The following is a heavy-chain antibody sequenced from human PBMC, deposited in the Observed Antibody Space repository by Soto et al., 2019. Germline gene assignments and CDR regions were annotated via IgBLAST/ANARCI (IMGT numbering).Heavy chain of an antibody. CDR2: IHYSGST. Sequence: SETLSLTWSVSGASISSSSYYWGWIRQPPGKGLEWIGTIHYSGSTYYNSSLKSRVTISVDLSKNQFFMRLSSVTATDTSVYYCARYSTGWYDHFDYWGHGTLVTVSS. CDR1: GASISSSSYY. V-gene: IGHV4-39*01. J-gene: IGHJ4*01. CDR3: ARYSTGWYDHFDY. D-gene: IGHD6-19*01.